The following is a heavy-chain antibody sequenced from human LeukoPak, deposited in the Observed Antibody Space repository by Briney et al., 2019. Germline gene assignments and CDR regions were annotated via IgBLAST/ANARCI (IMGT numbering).Heavy chain of an antibody. CDR2: GHYTGSS. J-gene: IGHJ4*02. CDR3: ARHDNRGYYSLHY. V-gene: IGHV4-59*08. Sequence: SETLSLTCTVPGASISSYYWSWIRLPPGKGLEWIGFGHYTGSSNYNTSLKSRVTISVDTSKSQFSLKLSSVTAADTAVYYCARHDNRGYYSLHYWGQGALVTVSS. CDR1: GASISSYY. D-gene: IGHD3-22*01.